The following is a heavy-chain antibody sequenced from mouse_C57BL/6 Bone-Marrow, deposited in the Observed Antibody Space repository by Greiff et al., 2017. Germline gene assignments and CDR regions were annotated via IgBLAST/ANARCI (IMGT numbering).Heavy chain of an antibody. J-gene: IGHJ1*03. Sequence: VQLKESGGGLVQPGGSMKLSCAASGFTFSDAWMDWVRQSPEKGLEWVAEIRNKANNHATYYAESVKGRFTISRDDSKSSVYLQMNSLRAEDTGIYYCTRAHYYGSPYWYFDVWGTGTTVTVSS. CDR1: GFTFSDAW. V-gene: IGHV6-6*01. CDR3: TRAHYYGSPYWYFDV. CDR2: IRNKANNHAT. D-gene: IGHD1-1*01.